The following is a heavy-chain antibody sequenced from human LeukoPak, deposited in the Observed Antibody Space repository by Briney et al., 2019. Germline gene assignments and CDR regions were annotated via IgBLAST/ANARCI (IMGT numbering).Heavy chain of an antibody. CDR3: ARTIVYESGGYYNDAFDI. CDR1: GGSFSGYY. Sequence: SETLSLTCAVYGGSFSGYYWSWIRQPPGKGLEWIGEINHSGSTNYNPSLKSRVTISVDTSKNQFSLKLSSVTAADTAVYYCARTIVYESGGYYNDAFDIWGQGTMVTVSS. D-gene: IGHD3-22*01. V-gene: IGHV4-34*01. J-gene: IGHJ3*02. CDR2: INHSGST.